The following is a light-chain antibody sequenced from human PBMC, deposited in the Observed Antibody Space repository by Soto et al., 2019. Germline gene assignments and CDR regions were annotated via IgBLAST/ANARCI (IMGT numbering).Light chain of an antibody. CDR2: RAS. CDR3: QQYHIYSWT. V-gene: IGKV1-5*03. CDR1: QDIGTW. J-gene: IGKJ1*01. Sequence: DVQVTQSPSTLSASVGDRVAITCRASQDIGTWLAWYQQKPEKAPKVLIYRASHLESGVPSRFSASGSGTEFSITINSLQADDFATYYCQQYHIYSWTFGQGTKVDIK.